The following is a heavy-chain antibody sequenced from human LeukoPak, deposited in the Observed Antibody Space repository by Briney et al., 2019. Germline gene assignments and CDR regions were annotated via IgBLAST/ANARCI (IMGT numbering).Heavy chain of an antibody. V-gene: IGHV3-23*01. Sequence: GGSLRLSCAASGFTFSSYAMSWVRQAPGKGLEWVSAISGSGGSTYYADSVKGRFTISRDNSKNTLYLQMNSLRAEDTAVYYCARAGDYYGSGSHEDYYYYMDVWGKGTTVTVSS. CDR1: GFTFSSYA. J-gene: IGHJ6*03. D-gene: IGHD3-10*01. CDR2: ISGSGGST. CDR3: ARAGDYYGSGSHEDYYYYMDV.